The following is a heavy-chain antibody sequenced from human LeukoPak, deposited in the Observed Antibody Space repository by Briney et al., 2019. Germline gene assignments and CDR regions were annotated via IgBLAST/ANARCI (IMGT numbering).Heavy chain of an antibody. Sequence: GGSLRLSCAASGFTFSSYAMLWVRQAPGKGLEWVAVISYDGSNKYYADSVKGRFTISRDNSKNTLYLQMNSLRAEDTAVYYCAKLYYYDSSGPGGYFDYWGQGTLVTVSS. J-gene: IGHJ4*02. CDR1: GFTFSSYA. CDR3: AKLYYYDSSGPGGYFDY. CDR2: ISYDGSNK. V-gene: IGHV3-30-3*02. D-gene: IGHD3-22*01.